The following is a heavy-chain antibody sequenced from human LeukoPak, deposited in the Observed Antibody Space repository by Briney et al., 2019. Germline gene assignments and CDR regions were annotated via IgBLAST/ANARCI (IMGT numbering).Heavy chain of an antibody. V-gene: IGHV3-48*01. CDR2: ISSSISTI. CDR3: AKPKQTTVTTSYYFDY. CDR1: GFTFSSYS. Sequence: GGSLRLSCAASGFTFSSYSMNWVRQAPGKGLEWVSYISSSISTIYYADSVTGRFTISRDNAKNSLYLQMNSLRAEDTAVYYCAKPKQTTVTTSYYFDYWGQGTLVTVSS. J-gene: IGHJ4*02. D-gene: IGHD4-17*01.